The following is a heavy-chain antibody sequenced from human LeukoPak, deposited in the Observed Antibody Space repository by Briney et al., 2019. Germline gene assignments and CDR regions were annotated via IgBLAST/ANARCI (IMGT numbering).Heavy chain of an antibody. CDR2: ISYDGSNK. J-gene: IGHJ4*02. Sequence: GGSLRLSFVASGFTFSSFAMHWVRPTPGKGLEWVAVISYDGSNKDYADSVQGRFTISRDNSKNTLYLQVGSLRVEDTAVYYCARGHTPNVVSATPYWGQGTPVTV. CDR3: ARGHTPNVVSATPY. D-gene: IGHD2-15*01. CDR1: GFTFSSFA. V-gene: IGHV3-30-3*01.